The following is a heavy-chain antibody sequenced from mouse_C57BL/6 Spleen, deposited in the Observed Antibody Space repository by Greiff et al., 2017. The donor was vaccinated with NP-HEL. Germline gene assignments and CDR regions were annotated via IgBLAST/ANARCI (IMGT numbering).Heavy chain of an antibody. J-gene: IGHJ4*01. CDR1: GFSLTSYG. D-gene: IGHD2-2*01. CDR3: ARNRGLPPYAMDY. Sequence: VQLQQSGPGLVQPSQSLSITCTVSGFSLTSYGVHWVRQSPGKGLEWLGVIWSGGSTDYNAAFISRLSISKDNSKSQVFFKMNSLQADDTAIDYCARNRGLPPYAMDYWGQGTSVTVSS. V-gene: IGHV2-2*01. CDR2: IWSGGST.